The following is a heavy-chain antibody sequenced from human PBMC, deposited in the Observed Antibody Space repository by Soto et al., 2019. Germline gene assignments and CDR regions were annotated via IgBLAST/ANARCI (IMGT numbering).Heavy chain of an antibody. J-gene: IGHJ4*02. CDR3: AHRSGYCSGGSCYFGYYFDY. CDR2: IYWDDDK. V-gene: IGHV2-5*02. Sequence: QITLKESGPPLVKPTQTLTLTCTFSGFSLSTSGVGVGWIRQPPGKALERLALIYWDDDKRHRPSLKSSLTIGKDTSKNQVVLRMTNRDPVDTATYYCAHRSGYCSGGSCYFGYYFDYWGQGTLVTVSS. CDR1: GFSLSTSGVG. D-gene: IGHD2-15*01.